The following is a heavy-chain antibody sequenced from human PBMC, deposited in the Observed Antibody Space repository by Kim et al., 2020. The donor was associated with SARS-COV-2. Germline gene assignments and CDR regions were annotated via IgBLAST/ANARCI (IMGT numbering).Heavy chain of an antibody. J-gene: IGHJ4*02. CDR2: INHDGSEP. D-gene: IGHD3-10*01. CDR3: AVNANDGSGVGGFEY. CDR1: GFTFSSYW. V-gene: IGHV3-7*01. Sequence: GGSLRLSCAASGFTFSSYWMSWVRQAPGKGLEWVANINHDGSEPFYVDSVKGRFTISRDNSKKSLYLQMNSLRAADTAVYHCAVNANDGSGVGGFEYWGQGALVTASS.